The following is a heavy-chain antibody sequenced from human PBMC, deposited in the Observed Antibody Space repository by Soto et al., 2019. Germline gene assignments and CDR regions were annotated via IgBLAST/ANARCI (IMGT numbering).Heavy chain of an antibody. CDR1: GFTFSGNY. J-gene: IGHJ4*02. CDR3: STTVITAPLFEY. V-gene: IGHV3-72*01. D-gene: IGHD2-21*02. Sequence: EVQLVESGGGLVQPAGSLRLSCEGSGFTFSGNYMDWVRQAPGKGLEWLGRIRNKPNGHTTAYAASVKGRFTISRDDSKNLVYLQMNSLKSEDTALYYCSTTVITAPLFEYWGQGTLVAVSS. CDR2: IRNKPNGHTT.